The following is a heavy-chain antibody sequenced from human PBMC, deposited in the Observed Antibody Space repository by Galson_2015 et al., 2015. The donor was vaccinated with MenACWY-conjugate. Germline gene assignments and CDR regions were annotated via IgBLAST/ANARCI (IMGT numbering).Heavy chain of an antibody. D-gene: IGHD5-12*01. CDR1: GITFSNAW. V-gene: IGHV3-30*10. CDR3: VRAEGWLRSAFDL. CDR2: VSYDASSR. Sequence: SLRLSCAASGITFSNAWMSWVRQAPGKGLEWVAVVSYDASSRYYRDSVQGRFTISRDNSKNTVSLEMSSLGPEDSAVYYCVRAEGWLRSAFDLWGQGTMVTVSS. J-gene: IGHJ3*01.